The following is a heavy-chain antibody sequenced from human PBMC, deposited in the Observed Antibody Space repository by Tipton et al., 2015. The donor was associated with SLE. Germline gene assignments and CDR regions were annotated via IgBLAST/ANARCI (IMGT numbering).Heavy chain of an antibody. V-gene: IGHV1-2*02. CDR3: ARVVVGAFDY. CDR2: VYPTNGDT. Sequence: QLVQSGAEVKKPGASVKVSCETSGYTFSVYFIHWVRQAPGQGLEWMGWVYPTNGDTRYAEKFQGRVTMTRDTSVNTVYLELNRLRSDDTAVYYCARVVVGAFDYWGQGTLVTVSS. D-gene: IGHD2-15*01. J-gene: IGHJ4*02. CDR1: GYTFSVYF.